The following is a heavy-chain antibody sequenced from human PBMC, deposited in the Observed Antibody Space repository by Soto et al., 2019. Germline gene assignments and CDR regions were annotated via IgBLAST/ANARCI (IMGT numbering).Heavy chain of an antibody. CDR3: AKFGSARYYYGMDV. Sequence: PGGSLRLSCAASGFTFSSYAISWVRQAPGKELEWVTAISGSGGSTHSADSVQGRFTNSRDNSKNTLYLQMNSLRAEDTAVYYCAKFGSARYYYGMDVWGQGTTVTVSS. V-gene: IGHV3-23*01. CDR2: ISGSGGST. CDR1: GFTFSSYA. J-gene: IGHJ6*02. D-gene: IGHD3-3*01.